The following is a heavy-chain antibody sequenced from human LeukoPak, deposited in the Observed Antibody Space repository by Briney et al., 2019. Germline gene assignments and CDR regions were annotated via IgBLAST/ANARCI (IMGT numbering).Heavy chain of an antibody. CDR3: ARDVAAAGLDY. Sequence: ASVKVSCKASGYTFTSYYMRWVRQAPGQGLEWMGIINPSGGSTSYAQKFQGRVTMTRDTSTSTVYMELSSLRSEDTAVYYCARDVAAAGLDYWGQGTLVTVSS. CDR2: INPSGGST. J-gene: IGHJ4*02. D-gene: IGHD6-13*01. CDR1: GYTFTSYY. V-gene: IGHV1-46*01.